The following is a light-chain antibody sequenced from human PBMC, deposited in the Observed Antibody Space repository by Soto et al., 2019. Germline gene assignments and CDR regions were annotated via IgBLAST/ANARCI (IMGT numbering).Light chain of an antibody. Sequence: DIQMTQSPSSLSASVGDRVTITCRASQSISSYLNWYQQKPGKAPKLLIYAASSLQSGVPSRFSGSGSGTDSTLTISSLQPEDFATYYYQQSYSTLWTFGQGTKVEIK. CDR2: AAS. V-gene: IGKV1-39*01. CDR3: QQSYSTLWT. CDR1: QSISSY. J-gene: IGKJ1*01.